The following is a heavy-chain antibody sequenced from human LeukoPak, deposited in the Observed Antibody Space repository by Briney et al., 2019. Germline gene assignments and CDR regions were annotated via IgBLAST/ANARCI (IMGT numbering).Heavy chain of an antibody. J-gene: IGHJ1*01. CDR1: GFTFSTSV. D-gene: IGHD3-16*01. Sequence: PGGSLRLSCAASGFTFSTSVMTWVRQSPGKGLEWLAVISGNGAITYHADSVKGRPTISRDNSKNTLYLDMNSLRAEDTAVYYCTTRQKYDFVQWGQGTLVTVSS. V-gene: IGHV3-23*01. CDR2: ISGNGAIT. CDR3: TTRQKYDFVQ.